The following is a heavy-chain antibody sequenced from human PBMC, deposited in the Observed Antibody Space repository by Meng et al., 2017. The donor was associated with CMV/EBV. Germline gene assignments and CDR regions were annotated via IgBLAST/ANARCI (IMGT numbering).Heavy chain of an antibody. CDR1: GGSISSGGYY. CDR2: IYYSGST. V-gene: IGHV4-31*03. J-gene: IGHJ6*02. D-gene: IGHD3-3*01. CDR3: ARARFLEWFGHYYYYGMDV. Sequence: LRLSCTVSGGSISSGGYYWSWIRQHPGQGLEWIGYIYYSGSTYYNPSLKSRVTISVDTSKNQFSLKLSSVTAADTAVYYCARARFLEWFGHYYYYGMDVWGQGTTVTVSS.